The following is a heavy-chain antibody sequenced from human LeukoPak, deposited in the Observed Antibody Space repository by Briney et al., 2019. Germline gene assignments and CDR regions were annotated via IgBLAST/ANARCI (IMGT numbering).Heavy chain of an antibody. Sequence: GASVKVSCKASGGTFSSYAISWVRQAPGQGLEWMGGIIPVFGTANYAQKFQGRVTITADKSTSTAYMELSSLRSEDTAVYYCARATYDYVWGSYRESLDYWGQGTLVTVSS. J-gene: IGHJ4*02. V-gene: IGHV1-69*06. CDR1: GGTFSSYA. D-gene: IGHD3-16*02. CDR3: ARATYDYVWGSYRESLDY. CDR2: IIPVFGTA.